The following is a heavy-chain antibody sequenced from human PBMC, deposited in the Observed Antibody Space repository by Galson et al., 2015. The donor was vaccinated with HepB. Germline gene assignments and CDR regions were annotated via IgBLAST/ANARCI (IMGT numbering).Heavy chain of an antibody. V-gene: IGHV4-34*01. CDR2: INHSGST. J-gene: IGHJ4*02. D-gene: IGHD6-13*01. CDR1: GGPFSGYY. Sequence: SETLSLTCAVYGGPFSGYYWSWIRQPPGKGLEWIGEINHSGSTNYNPSLKSRVTISVDTSKNQFSLKLSSVTAADTAVYYCARGLVNSSWYVADYWGQGTLVTVSS. CDR3: ARGLVNSSWYVADY.